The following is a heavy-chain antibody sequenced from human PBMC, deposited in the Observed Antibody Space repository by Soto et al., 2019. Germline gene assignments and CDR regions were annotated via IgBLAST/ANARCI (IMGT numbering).Heavy chain of an antibody. CDR1: GFTFIDYY. Sequence: PGGSLRLSCAASGFTFIDYYMSWIRQAPGKGLEWVSYISSSSSYTNYADSVKGRFTISRDNAKNSLYLQMNSLRAEDTAVYYCARDVQGGDYWGQGTLVTVSS. CDR3: ARDVQGGDY. V-gene: IGHV3-11*05. CDR2: ISSSSSYT. J-gene: IGHJ4*02. D-gene: IGHD1-26*01.